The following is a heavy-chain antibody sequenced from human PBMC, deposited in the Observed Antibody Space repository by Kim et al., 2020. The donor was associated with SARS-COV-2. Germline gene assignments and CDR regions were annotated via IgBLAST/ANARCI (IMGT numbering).Heavy chain of an antibody. Sequence: SETLSLTCAVYGGSFSGYYWSWIRQPPGKGLEWIGEINHSGSTNYNPSLKSRVTISVDTSKNQFSLKLSSVTAADTAVYYCARAFMGYCSGGSCYQGVSFRYYFDYWGQGTLVTVSS. CDR3: ARAFMGYCSGGSCYQGVSFRYYFDY. D-gene: IGHD2-15*01. J-gene: IGHJ4*02. CDR1: GGSFSGYY. CDR2: INHSGST. V-gene: IGHV4-34*01.